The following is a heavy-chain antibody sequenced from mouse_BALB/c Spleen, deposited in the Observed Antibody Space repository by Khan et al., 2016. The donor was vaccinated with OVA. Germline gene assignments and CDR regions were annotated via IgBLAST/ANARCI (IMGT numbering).Heavy chain of an antibody. CDR1: GFTFSTYG. CDR2: VSTGGHYT. J-gene: IGHJ3*01. Sequence: EVELVESGGDVGKPGGSLKLSCAASGFTFSTYGMSWVRQTLDKRLEWVATVSTGGHYTYYPDTVKGRFTISRDNAKNTLYLQMSSLKSEDTAMFYCARLAYYYDSEGFAYWGQGTLVTVSA. CDR3: ARLAYYYDSEGFAY. V-gene: IGHV5-6*01. D-gene: IGHD1-1*01.